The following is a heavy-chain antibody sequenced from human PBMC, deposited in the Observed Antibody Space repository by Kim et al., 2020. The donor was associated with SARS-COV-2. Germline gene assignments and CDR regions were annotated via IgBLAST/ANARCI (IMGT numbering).Heavy chain of an antibody. CDR3: ARGSTIFGVVIRPFDY. Sequence: SLKSRVTISVDTSQNQFSLKLSSVTAADTAVYYCARGSTIFGVVIRPFDYWGQGTLVTVSS. D-gene: IGHD3-3*01. V-gene: IGHV4-59*09. J-gene: IGHJ4*02.